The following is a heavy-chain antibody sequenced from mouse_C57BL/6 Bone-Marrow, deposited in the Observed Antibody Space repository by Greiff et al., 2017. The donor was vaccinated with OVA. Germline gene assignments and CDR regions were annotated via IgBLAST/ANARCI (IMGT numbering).Heavy chain of an antibody. Sequence: EVKLMESGGDLVKPGGSLKLSCAASGFTFSSYGMSWVRQTPDKRLEWVATISSGGSYTYYPDSVKGRFTISRDNAKNTLYLQMSSLRSEDTAMYYCARSNWDEEGFDYWGQGTTLTVSS. CDR2: ISSGGSYT. CDR3: ARSNWDEEGFDY. CDR1: GFTFSSYG. V-gene: IGHV5-6*01. D-gene: IGHD4-1*01. J-gene: IGHJ2*01.